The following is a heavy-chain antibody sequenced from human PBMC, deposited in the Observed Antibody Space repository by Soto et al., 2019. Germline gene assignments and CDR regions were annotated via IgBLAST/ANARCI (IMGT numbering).Heavy chain of an antibody. D-gene: IGHD6-19*01. Sequence: SESLSLTCIVYGGSVSNYYWNWIRQPPGKGLEWIGEINHSGSTNYNPSLKSRLTISVDTSKNQFSLKLGSVTAADTAVYYCARGKMAGDAFDIWGQGTMVTVSS. J-gene: IGHJ3*02. CDR1: GGSVSNYY. CDR3: ARGKMAGDAFDI. CDR2: INHSGST. V-gene: IGHV4-34*01.